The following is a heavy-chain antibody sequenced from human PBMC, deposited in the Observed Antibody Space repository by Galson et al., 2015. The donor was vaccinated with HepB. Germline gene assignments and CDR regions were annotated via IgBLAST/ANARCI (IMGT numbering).Heavy chain of an antibody. CDR3: ARGLRDRVTIFGVVDG. CDR2: ISSSSSTI. D-gene: IGHD3-3*01. CDR1: GFTFSRYS. V-gene: IGHV3-48*02. J-gene: IGHJ4*02. Sequence: SLRLSCAASGFTFSRYSMNWVRQAPGKGLEWVSYISSSSSTIYYADSVKGRFTISRDNAKNSLYLQMNSLRDEDTAVFYCARGLRDRVTIFGVVDGWGQGTLVTVSS.